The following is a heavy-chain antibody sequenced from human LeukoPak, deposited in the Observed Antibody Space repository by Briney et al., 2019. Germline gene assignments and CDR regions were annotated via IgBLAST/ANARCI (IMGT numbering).Heavy chain of an antibody. CDR3: ARDYGSGSLHY. CDR1: GYTFTTYA. J-gene: IGHJ4*02. V-gene: IGHV1-3*04. Sequence: ASVKVSCKASGYTFTTYAIHWVRQAPGQRLEWMGWINTGNDNTRYSQKFQGRVTITRDTSASTAYMELSSLRSEDTAVHYCARDYGSGSLHYWGQGTLVTVSS. CDR2: INTGNDNT. D-gene: IGHD3-10*01.